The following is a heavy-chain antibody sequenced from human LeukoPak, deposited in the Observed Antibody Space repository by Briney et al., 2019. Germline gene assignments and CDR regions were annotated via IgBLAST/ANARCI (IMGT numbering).Heavy chain of an antibody. CDR2: IYYSGST. D-gene: IGHD3-10*01. J-gene: IGHJ4*02. CDR1: GGSISSSSYY. Sequence: SETLSLTCTVSGGSISSSSYYWGWIRQPPGKGLEWIGSIYYSGSTYYNPSLKSRVTISVDTSKNQFSLKLSSVTAADTAVYYCASRITMVRGRAESDYWGQGTLVTVSS. V-gene: IGHV4-39*01. CDR3: ASRITMVRGRAESDY.